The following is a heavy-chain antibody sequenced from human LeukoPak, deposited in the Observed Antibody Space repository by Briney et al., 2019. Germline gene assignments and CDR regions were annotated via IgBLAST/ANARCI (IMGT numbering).Heavy chain of an antibody. D-gene: IGHD2-15*01. Sequence: SETLSLTCTVSGSSISSYYWSWIRQPPGKGLEWIGYIYYSGSTNYNPSLKSRVTISVDTSKNQFSLKLSSVTAADTAVYYCAREYCSGGSCYYGYWGQGTLVTVSS. CDR1: GSSISSYY. CDR2: IYYSGST. V-gene: IGHV4-59*01. CDR3: AREYCSGGSCYYGY. J-gene: IGHJ4*02.